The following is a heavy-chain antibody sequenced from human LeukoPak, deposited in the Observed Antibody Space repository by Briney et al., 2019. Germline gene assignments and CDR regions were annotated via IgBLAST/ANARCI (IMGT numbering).Heavy chain of an antibody. Sequence: ASVKVSCKASGGTFSSYAISWVRQAPGQGLEWMGGIIPILGTANYAQKFQGRVTITTDESTSTAYMELSSLRSEDTAVYYCARNRGYCSSTSCYPNYYYYMDVWGKGTTVTVSS. J-gene: IGHJ6*03. CDR3: ARNRGYCSSTSCYPNYYYYMDV. CDR1: GGTFSSYA. D-gene: IGHD2-2*01. V-gene: IGHV1-69*05. CDR2: IIPILGTA.